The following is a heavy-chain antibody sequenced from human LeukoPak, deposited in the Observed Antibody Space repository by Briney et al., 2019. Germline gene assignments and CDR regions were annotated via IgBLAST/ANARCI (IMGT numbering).Heavy chain of an antibody. CDR2: VYSSGST. CDR3: ARHGDYYCRSTSCFDY. CDR1: GGSISSYY. J-gene: IGHJ4*02. V-gene: IGHV4-59*08. D-gene: IGHD2-2*01. Sequence: SETLSLTCTVSGGSISSYYWSWIRQPPGKGLEWIGYVYSSGSTNYNPPLKSRVTISVDTSKNQFSLKLSSVTAADTAVYYCARHGDYYCRSTSCFDYWGQGTLVTVSS.